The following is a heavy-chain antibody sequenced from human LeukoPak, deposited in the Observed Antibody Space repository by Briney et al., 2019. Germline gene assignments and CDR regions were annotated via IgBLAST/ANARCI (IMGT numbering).Heavy chain of an antibody. D-gene: IGHD4-23*01. CDR3: ARRAGGYSHPYDY. CDR1: GFTVSTNS. Sequence: PGGSLRLSCTVSGFTVSTNSMSWVRQAPGKGLEWVSSIYSDNTHYSDSVKGRFTISRDNSKNTLYLQMNSLRAEDTAVYYCARRAGGYSHPYDYWGRGILVTVSS. V-gene: IGHV3-53*01. J-gene: IGHJ4*02. CDR2: IYSDNT.